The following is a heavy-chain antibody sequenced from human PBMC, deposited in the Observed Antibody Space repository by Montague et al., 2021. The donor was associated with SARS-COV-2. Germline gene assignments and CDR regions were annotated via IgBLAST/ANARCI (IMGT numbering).Heavy chain of an antibody. D-gene: IGHD3-16*01. CDR2: ISYSGST. CDR1: GDSINSYY. CDR3: AKGGGGGSYFFAY. J-gene: IGHJ4*02. V-gene: IGHV4-59*01. Sequence: SETLSLTCTVSGDSINSYYWSWIRQSPGKGLDRIGYISYSGSTNFNPSLKNRVSMSVDTSKNQFSLNLRYVTAADTAVYYCAKGGGGGSYFFAYWGQGTLVTVSS.